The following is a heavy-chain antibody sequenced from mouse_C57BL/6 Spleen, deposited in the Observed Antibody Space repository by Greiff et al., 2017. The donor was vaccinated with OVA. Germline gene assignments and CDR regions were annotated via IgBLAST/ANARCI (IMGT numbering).Heavy chain of an antibody. V-gene: IGHV1-64*01. CDR1: GYTFTSYC. J-gene: IGHJ3*01. CDR2: IHPNSGNT. CDR3: ARSLCYSNSWFAY. Sequence: QVQLQQSGAELVKPGASVKLSCKASGYTFTSYCMHWVKQRPGQGLEWIGMIHPNSGNTNYNEKFKSKATLTVDKSSSTAYMQLSSLTSEDSAVYYCARSLCYSNSWFAYWGQGTLVTVSA. D-gene: IGHD2-5*01.